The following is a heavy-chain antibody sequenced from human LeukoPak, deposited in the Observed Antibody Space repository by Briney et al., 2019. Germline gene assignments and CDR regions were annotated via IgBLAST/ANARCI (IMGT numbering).Heavy chain of an antibody. V-gene: IGHV4-59*01. Sequence: KASETLSLTCTVSGGSISSYYWSWIRQPPGKGLEWIGYIYYSGSTNYNPSLKSRVTISVDTSKNQFSLKLSSVTAADTAVYYCARGDRSRGYLFDYWGQGTLVTVSS. J-gene: IGHJ4*02. CDR1: GGSISSYY. CDR3: ARGDRSRGYLFDY. CDR2: IYYSGST. D-gene: IGHD3-22*01.